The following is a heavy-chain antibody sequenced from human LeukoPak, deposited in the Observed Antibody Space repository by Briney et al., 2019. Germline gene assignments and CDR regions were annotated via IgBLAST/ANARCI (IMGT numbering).Heavy chain of an antibody. V-gene: IGHV1-2*06. J-gene: IGHJ3*02. CDR1: GYTFTGYY. D-gene: IGHD6-19*01. CDR3: ARTVAGDNDAFDI. Sequence: GASVKVSCKASGYTFTGYYMHWVRQAPGQGLEWMGRISPNSGGTNYAQKFQGRVTMTRDTSISTAYMELSRLRSDDTAVYYCARTVAGDNDAFDIWGQGTMVTVSS. CDR2: ISPNSGGT.